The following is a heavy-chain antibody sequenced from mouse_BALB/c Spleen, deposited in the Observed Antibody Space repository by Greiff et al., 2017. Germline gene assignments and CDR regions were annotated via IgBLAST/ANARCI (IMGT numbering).Heavy chain of an antibody. D-gene: IGHD2-3*01. CDR1: GYAFSSSW. V-gene: IGHV1-82*01. Sequence: VQLQQSGPELVKPGASVKISCKASGYAFSSSWMNWVKQRPGQGLEWIGRIYPGDGDTNYNGKFKGKATLTADKSSSTAYMQLSSLTSVDSAVYFCAGIYEDLYYAMDYWGQGTSVTVSS. CDR2: IYPGDGDT. J-gene: IGHJ4*01. CDR3: AGIYEDLYYAMDY.